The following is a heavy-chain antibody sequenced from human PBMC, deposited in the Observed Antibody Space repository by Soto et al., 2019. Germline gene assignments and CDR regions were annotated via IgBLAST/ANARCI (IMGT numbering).Heavy chain of an antibody. CDR1: CGSISSLTSY. CDR2: IYDGGNS. J-gene: IGHJ4*02. D-gene: IGHD1-26*01. Sequence: LVILCVPCTVFCGSISSLTSYWGCVSQHPGKGLEWIASIYDGGNSHYHPSLRSRVTISVDTSKNHLSLKLSSVTAADTAVYFCARHSSGSRHPGFAYWGKGTLVSVSS. V-gene: IGHV4-39*01. CDR3: ARHSSGSRHPGFAY.